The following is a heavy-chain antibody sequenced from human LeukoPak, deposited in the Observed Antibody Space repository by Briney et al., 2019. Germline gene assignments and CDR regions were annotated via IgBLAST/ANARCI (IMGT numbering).Heavy chain of an antibody. J-gene: IGHJ3*02. V-gene: IGHV3-7*01. CDR2: IKQDGSEK. D-gene: IGHD1-1*01. Sequence: GGSLRLSCAVSGFTLSNFWMAWVRQAPGKGLEWVANIKQDGSEKYYADSVKGRFTISRDNAKNSLYLQMNSLRAEDTAVYYCARGAYTYDWAFDIWGQGTMVTVSS. CDR3: ARGAYTYDWAFDI. CDR1: GFTLSNFW.